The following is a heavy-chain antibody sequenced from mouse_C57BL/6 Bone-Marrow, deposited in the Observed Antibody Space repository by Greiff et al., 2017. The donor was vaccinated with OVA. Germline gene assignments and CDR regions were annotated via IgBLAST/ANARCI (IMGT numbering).Heavy chain of an antibody. Sequence: EVQLQQSGAELVRPGASVKLSCTASGFNIKDDYMHWVKQRPEQGLEWIGWIDPENGDTEYASKFQGKATITADTSSNTACLQLSSLTSEDTAVYYCTTTLRWYYFDYWGQGTTLTVSS. CDR1: GFNIKDDY. V-gene: IGHV14-4*01. J-gene: IGHJ2*01. CDR2: IDPENGDT. CDR3: TTTLRWYYFDY. D-gene: IGHD1-1*02.